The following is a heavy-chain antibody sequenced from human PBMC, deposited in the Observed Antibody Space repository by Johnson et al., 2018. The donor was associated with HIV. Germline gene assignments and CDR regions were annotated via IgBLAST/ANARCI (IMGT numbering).Heavy chain of an antibody. J-gene: IGHJ3*02. CDR1: GFTFSSYG. Sequence: QVQLVESGGGVVQPGGSLRLSCAASGFTFSSYGMHWVRQAPGKGLEWVAVISYDGNNKYYADSVKGRVTISRDNSKNTLYLQMNSLRAEDTAVYYCASPLEAAAGPMDAFDIWGQGTMVTVSS. CDR2: ISYDGNNK. D-gene: IGHD6-13*01. CDR3: ASPLEAAAGPMDAFDI. V-gene: IGHV3-30*03.